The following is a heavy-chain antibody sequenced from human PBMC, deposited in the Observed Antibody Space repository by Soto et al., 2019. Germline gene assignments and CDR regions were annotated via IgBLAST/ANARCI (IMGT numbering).Heavy chain of an antibody. CDR2: IIPIFGTA. V-gene: IGHV1-69*01. CDR1: GGTFSSYA. Sequence: QVQLVQSGAEVKKPGSSVKVSCKASGGTFSSYAISWVRQAPGQGLEWMGGIIPIFGTANYAQKFQGRVTITADESTSTAYMELSSLRSEDTAVYYCAREVCGSGIISVYYGMDVWGQGTTVTVSS. CDR3: AREVCGSGIISVYYGMDV. J-gene: IGHJ6*02. D-gene: IGHD3-10*01.